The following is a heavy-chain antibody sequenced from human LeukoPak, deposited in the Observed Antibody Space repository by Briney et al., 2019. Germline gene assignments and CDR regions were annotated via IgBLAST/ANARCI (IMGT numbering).Heavy chain of an antibody. V-gene: IGHV4-34*01. CDR2: INHSGST. CDR3: ARTTMVRGTYYMDV. J-gene: IGHJ6*03. D-gene: IGHD3-10*01. CDR1: GGSFSGYY. Sequence: TSSETLSLTCAAYGGSFSGYYWSWIRQPPGKGLEWIGEINHSGSTNYNPSLKSRVTISVDTSKNQFSLKLSSVTAADTAVYYCARTTMVRGTYYMDVWGKGTMVTISS.